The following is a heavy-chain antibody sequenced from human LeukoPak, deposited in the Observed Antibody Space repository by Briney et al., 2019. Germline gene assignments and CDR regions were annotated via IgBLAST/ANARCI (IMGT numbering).Heavy chain of an antibody. CDR1: GGSISSYY. Sequence: SETLSLTCTVSGGSISSYYWSWIRQPPGKGLEWIGYIYYSGSTNYDPSLKSRVTISVDTSKNQFSLKLSSVTAADTAVYYCARGFQWQYWYFDLWGRGTLVTVSS. J-gene: IGHJ2*01. CDR3: ARGFQWQYWYFDL. D-gene: IGHD6-19*01. V-gene: IGHV4-59*01. CDR2: IYYSGST.